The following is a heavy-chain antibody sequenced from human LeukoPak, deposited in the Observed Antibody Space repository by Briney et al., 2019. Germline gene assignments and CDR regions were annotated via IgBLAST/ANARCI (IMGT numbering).Heavy chain of an antibody. CDR3: ASLMITFGGVITHP. D-gene: IGHD3-16*02. CDR1: GYTFTDYY. V-gene: IGHV1-2*06. Sequence: ASVKVSCKASGYTFTDYYMHWVRQAPGQGLEWMGRINPNSGGTNYAQKFQGRVTMTRDTSISTAYMELSRLRSDDTAVYYCASLMITFGGVITHPWGQGTLVTVSS. J-gene: IGHJ5*02. CDR2: INPNSGGT.